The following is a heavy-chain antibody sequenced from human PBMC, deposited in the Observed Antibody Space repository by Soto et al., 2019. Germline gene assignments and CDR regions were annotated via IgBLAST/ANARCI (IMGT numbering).Heavy chain of an antibody. CDR2: IVPIFGTT. J-gene: IGHJ5*02. V-gene: IGHV1-69*13. CDR3: ATDTSVFRGRVADTPWFET. D-gene: IGHD3-10*01. Sequence: ASVKVSCKASGGTLSSIAISWVRQAPGLGLEWMGRIVPIFGTTDNAQKFQGRVTITADEYTGTVYMEMTSLSSEDTAMYYCATDTSVFRGRVADTPWFETWGQGALVTVSS. CDR1: GGTLSSIA.